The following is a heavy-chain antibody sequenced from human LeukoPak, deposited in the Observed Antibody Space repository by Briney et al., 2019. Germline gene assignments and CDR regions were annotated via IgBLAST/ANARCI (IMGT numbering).Heavy chain of an antibody. D-gene: IGHD7-27*01. J-gene: IGHJ4*02. V-gene: IGHV1-8*01. Sequence: ASVKVSCKASGYTLTSYDINWVRQATGQGLEWMGWMNPNSGNTGYAQKFQGRVTMTRNTSISTAYMELSSLRSDDTAVYFCARGTNNWGNDYWGQGTLVTVSS. CDR2: MNPNSGNT. CDR1: GYTLTSYD. CDR3: ARGTNNWGNDY.